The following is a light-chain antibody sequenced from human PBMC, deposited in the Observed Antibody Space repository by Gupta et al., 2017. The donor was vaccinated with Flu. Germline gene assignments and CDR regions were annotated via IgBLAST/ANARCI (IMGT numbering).Light chain of an antibody. CDR3: QQTDSMPRT. Sequence: DIQMTQSPSSLYVSLGDRISITCRASEDINTYLNWYQQRPVESPKLLVYSASTLQGGVPSRFSGSGSGTDFTLTIAMVHPGDFTTYYCQQTDSMPRTFGQGTKLEV. CDR2: SAS. CDR1: EDINTY. J-gene: IGKJ2*02. V-gene: IGKV1-39*01.